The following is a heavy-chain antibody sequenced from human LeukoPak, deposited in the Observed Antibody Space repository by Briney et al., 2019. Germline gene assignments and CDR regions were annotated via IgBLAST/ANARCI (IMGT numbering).Heavy chain of an antibody. CDR1: GYTFTGYY. V-gene: IGHV1-2*02. D-gene: IGHD3-22*01. CDR2: INPNSGGT. J-gene: IGHJ3*02. CDR3: ARSDQYYYDSSGQNHDAFDI. Sequence: GASVKVSCKASGYTFTGYYMHWVRQAPGQGLEWMGWINPNSGGTNNAQKFQGRVTMTRDTSISTAYMELSRLRSDDTAVYYCARSDQYYYDSSGQNHDAFDIWGQGTMVTVSS.